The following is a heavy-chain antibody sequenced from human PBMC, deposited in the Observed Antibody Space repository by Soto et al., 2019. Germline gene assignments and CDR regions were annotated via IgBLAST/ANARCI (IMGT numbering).Heavy chain of an antibody. CDR1: GFTLSRYA. Sequence: QVQLVESGGGVVQPGRSLRLSCAASGFTLSRYAIHWVRQAPGKGLEWVAVIASDGSNKYYADSVKGRFSISRDNSMVYLQMNSLRAEDTAVYFCARDFITYGGISDGMDVWGQGTTVTVSS. J-gene: IGHJ6*02. D-gene: IGHD2-15*01. V-gene: IGHV3-30-3*01. CDR3: ARDFITYGGISDGMDV. CDR2: IASDGSNK.